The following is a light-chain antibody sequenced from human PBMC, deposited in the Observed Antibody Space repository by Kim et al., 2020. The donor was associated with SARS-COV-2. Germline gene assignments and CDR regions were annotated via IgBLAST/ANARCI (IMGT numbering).Light chain of an antibody. V-gene: IGLV3-21*04. Sequence: GDPGKTARITCGGNNNGSKSVHWYQQKPGQAPVLVIYYDSDRPSGIPERFSGSNSGNTATLTISRVEAGDEAEYYCQVWDSSSWVFGGGTQLTVL. CDR2: YDS. J-gene: IGLJ3*02. CDR1: NNGSKS. CDR3: QVWDSSSWV.